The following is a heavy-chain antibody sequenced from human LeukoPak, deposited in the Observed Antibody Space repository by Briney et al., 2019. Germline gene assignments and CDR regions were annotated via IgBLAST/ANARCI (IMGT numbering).Heavy chain of an antibody. D-gene: IGHD3-22*01. V-gene: IGHV4-34*01. CDR3: ARAYYYDSTGYFEDNY. CDR2: TNHRGRT. J-gene: IGHJ4*02. Sequence: SETLSLTCAVSGGSFSGYQWNWTRQPPGKGLEWIGETNHRGRTTYNPSLKSRVTMSIDTSKNHFSLRLSSVTAADTAVYYCARAYYYDSTGYFEDNYWGQGTLVTVSS. CDR1: GGSFSGYQ.